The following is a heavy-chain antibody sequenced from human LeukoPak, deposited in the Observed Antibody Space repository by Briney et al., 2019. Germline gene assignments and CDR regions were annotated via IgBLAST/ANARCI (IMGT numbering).Heavy chain of an antibody. J-gene: IGHJ4*02. V-gene: IGHV3-21*01. CDR1: GFSVSSNY. CDR3: ARDRAKVNATLME. CDR2: ISSSSSYI. D-gene: IGHD2-21*01. Sequence: PGGSLRLSCVASGFSVSSNYMSWVRQAPGKGLEWVSYISSSSSYICYADSVKGRFTISRDNSRNTLYLQMNSLRAEDTAVYYCARDRAKVNATLMEWGQGTLVTVSS.